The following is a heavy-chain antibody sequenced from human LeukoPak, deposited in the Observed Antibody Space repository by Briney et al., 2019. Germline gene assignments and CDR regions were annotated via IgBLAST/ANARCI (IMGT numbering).Heavy chain of an antibody. Sequence: SETLSLTCTVSGGSLSGFFWSWLRQRPGKGLEWIGYVYSTGTPDYNPSLKSRVTISEDTSNNQFSLKLNFVTAADTAVYYCARARPNWSPPDYWGQGTLVTVSS. V-gene: IGHV4-4*08. CDR3: ARARPNWSPPDY. J-gene: IGHJ4*02. CDR2: VYSTGTP. CDR1: GGSLSGFF. D-gene: IGHD3-3*01.